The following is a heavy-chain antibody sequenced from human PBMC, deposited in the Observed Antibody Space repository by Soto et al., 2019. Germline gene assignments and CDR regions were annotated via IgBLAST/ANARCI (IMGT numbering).Heavy chain of an antibody. CDR3: ATRLYDFWSGYPDAFDI. J-gene: IGHJ3*02. CDR2: IYYSGST. V-gene: IGHV4-39*01. CDR1: GGSISSSSDY. D-gene: IGHD3-3*01. Sequence: SETLSLTCTVAGGSISSSSDYWGWIRQPPGKGLEWIGSIYYSGSTYYNPSLKSRVTISVDTSKNQFSLKLSSVTAADTAVYYCATRLYDFWSGYPDAFDIWGQGTMVTVSS.